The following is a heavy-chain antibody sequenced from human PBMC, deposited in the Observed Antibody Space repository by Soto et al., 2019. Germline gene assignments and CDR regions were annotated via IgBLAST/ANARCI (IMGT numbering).Heavy chain of an antibody. CDR3: TTAPADFWSGYYQHYYYYYGMDV. J-gene: IGHJ6*02. V-gene: IGHV3-15*07. Sequence: GGSLRLSCAASGFTFSNAWMNWVRQAPGKGLEWVGRIKSKTDGGTTDYAAPVKGRFTISRDDSKNTLYLQMNSLKTEDTAVYYCTTAPADFWSGYYQHYYYYYGMDVWGQGTTVTVSS. D-gene: IGHD3-3*01. CDR1: GFTFSNAW. CDR2: IKSKTDGGTT.